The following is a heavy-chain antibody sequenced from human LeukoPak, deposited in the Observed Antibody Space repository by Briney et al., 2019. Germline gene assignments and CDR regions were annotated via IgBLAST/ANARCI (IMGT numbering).Heavy chain of an antibody. D-gene: IGHD2-15*01. Sequence: PGGSLRLSCAASGFTFSSYEMNWVRQAPGKGLEWVSYISSSGSTIYYADSVKGRFTISRDNAKNSLYLQMNSLRAEDTAVYYCARTPYCSGGSCYWFDPWGQGTLVTVSS. CDR2: ISSSGSTI. CDR3: ARTPYCSGGSCYWFDP. CDR1: GFTFSSYE. V-gene: IGHV3-48*03. J-gene: IGHJ5*02.